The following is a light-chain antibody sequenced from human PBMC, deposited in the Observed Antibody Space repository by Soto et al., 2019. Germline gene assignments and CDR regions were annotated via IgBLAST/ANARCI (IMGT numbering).Light chain of an antibody. Sequence: QLVLTQSPSASASLGASVKLTCTLSSGHSSYAIAWHQQQPEKGPRYLMKLSSDGSHSKGDGIPDRFSGSSSGAERYLTISSLKSEDEADYYCPTWDTGARVVFGGGTKLTVL. J-gene: IGLJ2*01. V-gene: IGLV4-69*01. CDR2: LSSDGSH. CDR1: SGHSSYA. CDR3: PTWDTGARVV.